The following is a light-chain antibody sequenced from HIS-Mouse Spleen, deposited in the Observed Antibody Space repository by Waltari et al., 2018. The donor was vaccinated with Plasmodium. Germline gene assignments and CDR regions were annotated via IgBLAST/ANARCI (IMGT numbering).Light chain of an antibody. CDR1: AFPNKY. Sequence: SYELTQPPSVSVSPGQTSRIPCPGDAFPNKYAYLYQQKSGQAPVLVIYEDSKRPSGIPERFSGSSSGTMATLTISGAQVEDEADYYCYSTDSSGNHRVFGGGTKLTVL. J-gene: IGLJ3*02. CDR3: YSTDSSGNHRV. CDR2: EDS. V-gene: IGLV3-10*01.